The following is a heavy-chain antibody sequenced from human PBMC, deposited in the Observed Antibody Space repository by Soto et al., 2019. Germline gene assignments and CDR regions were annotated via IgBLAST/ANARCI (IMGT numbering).Heavy chain of an antibody. CDR2: IIPIFGTA. V-gene: IGHV1-69*13. D-gene: IGHD6-19*01. Sequence: GASVKVSCKASGGTFSSYAISWVRQAPGQGLEWMGGIIPIFGTANYAQKFQGRVTITADESTSTAYMELSSLRSEDTAVYYCARRVSRLDGNLDYWGQGTLVTVSS. CDR1: GGTFSSYA. CDR3: ARRVSRLDGNLDY. J-gene: IGHJ4*02.